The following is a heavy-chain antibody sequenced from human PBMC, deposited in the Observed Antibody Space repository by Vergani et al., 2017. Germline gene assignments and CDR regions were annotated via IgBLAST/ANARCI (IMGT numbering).Heavy chain of an antibody. CDR3: ARQLRTARSGFLHAFDI. CDR2: IGNYGGSS. V-gene: IGHV3-64*01. Sequence: EVNLVESGGGLVHPGGSLRLACATSGFTFTYHGMYWVRQGPGKGLEFVSGIGNYGGSSQYGNSVKGRFIISRDNSKRTVFLQMGSLTTEDTGVYYCARQLRTARSGFLHAFDIWGHGTLVTVSS. J-gene: IGHJ3*02. CDR1: GFTFTYHG. D-gene: IGHD1-1*01.